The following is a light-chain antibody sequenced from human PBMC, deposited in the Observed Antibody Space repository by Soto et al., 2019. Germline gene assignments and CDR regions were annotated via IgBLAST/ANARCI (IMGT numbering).Light chain of an antibody. CDR1: SSDIGNNY. CDR3: GTWDNSLSADV. J-gene: IGLJ1*01. CDR2: ETN. V-gene: IGLV1-51*02. Sequence: QSVLTQPPSVSAAPGQKVTISCFGSSSDIGNNYVSWYQHLPGTAPKLLIYETNKRRSGIPDRFSGSKSGTSATLDITGLQAGDEADYYCGTWDNSLSADVFGTGTKLTVL.